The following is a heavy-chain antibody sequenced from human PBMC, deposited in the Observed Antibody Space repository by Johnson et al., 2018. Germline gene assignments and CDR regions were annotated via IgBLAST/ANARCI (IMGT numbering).Heavy chain of an antibody. J-gene: IGHJ6*02. CDR3: AKSPGPYYYGMDV. Sequence: VQLLESGGGVVQPGRSLRLSCAASGFTFSSYGMHWVRQAPGKGLEWVAVIWYDGSNKYYADSVKGRFTISRDNSKNTLYLQMNSLRAEDTAVYYCAKSPGPYYYGMDVWGQGTTVTVSS. CDR1: GFTFSSYG. V-gene: IGHV3-33*06. D-gene: IGHD1-1*01. CDR2: IWYDGSNK.